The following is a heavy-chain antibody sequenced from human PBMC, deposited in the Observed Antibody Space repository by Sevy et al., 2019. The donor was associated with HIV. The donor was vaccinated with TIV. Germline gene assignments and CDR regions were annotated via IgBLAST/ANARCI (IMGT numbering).Heavy chain of an antibody. CDR3: ARDHRDSGYDYDWYFDL. V-gene: IGHV3-48*01. CDR1: GFTFSSYS. J-gene: IGHJ2*01. CDR2: ISSSSSTI. D-gene: IGHD5-12*01. Sequence: GGSLRLSCAASGFTFSSYSMNWVRQAPGKGLEWVSYISSSSSTIYYADSVKGRFTISRDNAKNSLYLQMNSLRAEDTAVYYCARDHRDSGYDYDWYFDLWGRDTLVTVSS.